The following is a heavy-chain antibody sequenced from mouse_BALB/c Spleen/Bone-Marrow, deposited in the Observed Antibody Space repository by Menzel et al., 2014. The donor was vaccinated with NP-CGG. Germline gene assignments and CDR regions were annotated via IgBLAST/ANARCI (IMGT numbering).Heavy chain of an antibody. J-gene: IGHJ4*01. Sequence: EVKLMESGGGLVQPGGSRKLSCAASGFTFSSFGMHWVRQAPEKGLEWVAYISSGSSTXXYADTVKGRFTISRDNPKNTLFLQMTSLRSEDTAMYYCAISGYYGSSPYYAMDYWGQGTSVTVSS. V-gene: IGHV5-17*02. CDR3: AISGYYGSSPYYAMDY. CDR2: ISSGSSTX. CDR1: GFTFSSFG. D-gene: IGHD1-1*01.